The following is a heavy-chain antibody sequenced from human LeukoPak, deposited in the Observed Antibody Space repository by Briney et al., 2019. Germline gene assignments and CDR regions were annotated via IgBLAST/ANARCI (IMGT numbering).Heavy chain of an antibody. Sequence: SETLSLTCAVYGGSFSGYYWSWIRQPPGKGLEWIGEINHSGSTNYNPSLKSRVTISVDTSKNQFSLKLGSVTAADTAVYYCARSRIAARSADYWGQGTLVTVSS. CDR3: ARSRIAARSADY. CDR1: GGSFSGYY. J-gene: IGHJ4*02. D-gene: IGHD6-13*01. V-gene: IGHV4-34*01. CDR2: INHSGST.